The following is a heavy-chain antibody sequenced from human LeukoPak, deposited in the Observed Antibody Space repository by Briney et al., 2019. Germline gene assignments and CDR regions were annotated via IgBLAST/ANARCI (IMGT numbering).Heavy chain of an antibody. CDR3: AKVRSGNNYYFDY. D-gene: IGHD1/OR15-1a*01. J-gene: IGHJ4*02. CDR1: GFIFSDFT. CDR2: MSASGSHT. Sequence: GGSLRLSCAASGFIFSDFTMSWVRQAPGKGLEWVSGMSASGSHTHSADFVKGRFTISRDNFKNTLYLQMNGLRVEDTAVYYCAKVRSGNNYYFDYWDQGTLVTVSS. V-gene: IGHV3-23*01.